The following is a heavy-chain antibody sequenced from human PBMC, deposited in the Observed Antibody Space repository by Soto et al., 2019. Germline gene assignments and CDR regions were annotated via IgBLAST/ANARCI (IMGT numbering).Heavy chain of an antibody. D-gene: IGHD3-10*01. CDR1: GFTFSSYA. CDR3: AKKGISMVRGVIFWFDP. V-gene: IGHV3-23*01. J-gene: IGHJ5*02. Sequence: PGGSLRLSCAASGFTFSSYAMSWVRQAPGKGLEWVSAISGSGGSTYYADSVKGRFTISRDNSKNTLYLQMNSLRAEDTAVYYCAKKGISMVRGVIFWFDPWGQGTLVTVSS. CDR2: ISGSGGST.